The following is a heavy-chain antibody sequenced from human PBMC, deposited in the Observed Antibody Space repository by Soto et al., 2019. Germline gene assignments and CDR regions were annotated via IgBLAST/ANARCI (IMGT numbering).Heavy chain of an antibody. CDR1: GFTFSDYY. J-gene: IGHJ4*02. CDR2: ISSSGSAI. CDR3: ARDRYGDKAFDY. D-gene: IGHD4-17*01. V-gene: IGHV3-11*01. Sequence: GSPRLSCAASGFTFSDYYMSWIRQAPGKGLEWVSYISSSGSAIYYADSVKGRFTISRDNAKNSLYLQMNSLRAEDTAVYYCARDRYGDKAFDYWGQGTLVTVSS.